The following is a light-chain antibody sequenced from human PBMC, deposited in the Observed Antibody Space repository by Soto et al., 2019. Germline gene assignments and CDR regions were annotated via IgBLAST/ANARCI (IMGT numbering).Light chain of an antibody. CDR2: DVT. CDR3: SSYGGSTTV. J-gene: IGLJ2*01. Sequence: QSALTQPASVSGSPGQSITISCTGTSTDVGSSNLVSWYQQYPGKAPKLIIYDVTKRPSGVSNRFSGSQSGNTVSLTISGLQAEDEADYYCSSYGGSTTVFGGGTKLTVL. CDR1: STDVGSSNL. V-gene: IGLV2-23*02.